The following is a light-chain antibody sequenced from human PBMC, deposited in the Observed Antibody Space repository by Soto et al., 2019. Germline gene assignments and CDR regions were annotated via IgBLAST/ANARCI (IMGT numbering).Light chain of an antibody. CDR3: QQYGSSKT. J-gene: IGKJ1*01. Sequence: ELVLTQSPGTLSLSPGERDTLSCRASQSVSSSYLAWYQQKPGQAPRLLIYGASSRATGIPDRFSGSGSGTDFTLTFSRLEPEDFAVYYCQQYGSSKTFGQGTKVDIK. V-gene: IGKV3-20*01. CDR1: QSVSSSY. CDR2: GAS.